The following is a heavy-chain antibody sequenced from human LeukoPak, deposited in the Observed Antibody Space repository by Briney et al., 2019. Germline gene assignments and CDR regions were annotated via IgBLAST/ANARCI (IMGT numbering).Heavy chain of an antibody. V-gene: IGHV1-69*13. CDR2: IIPLFGTA. J-gene: IGHJ4*02. CDR1: GGTFSRYG. D-gene: IGHD3-22*01. CDR3: AREWNYETSGYYYYY. Sequence: SVKVSCKASGGTFSRYGISWVRQAPGQGLEWMGGIIPLFGTANYAQKFQGRVTITADESTSTAYMELSSLRPEDTALDYCAREWNYETSGYYYYYWGQGTLVTVSS.